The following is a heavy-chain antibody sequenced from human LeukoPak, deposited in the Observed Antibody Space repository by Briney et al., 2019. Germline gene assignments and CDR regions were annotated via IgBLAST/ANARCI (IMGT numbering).Heavy chain of an antibody. CDR1: GFTSSSYA. J-gene: IGHJ4*02. CDR2: ISGSGGST. Sequence: PGGSLRLSCAASGFTSSSYAMSWVRQAPGKGLEWVSGISGSGGSTYYADSVKGRFTISRDNSKNTLYLQMNSLRAEDTAVYYCAKDRERAYYYDSSGCDYWGQGTLVTVSS. D-gene: IGHD3-22*01. V-gene: IGHV3-23*01. CDR3: AKDRERAYYYDSSGCDY.